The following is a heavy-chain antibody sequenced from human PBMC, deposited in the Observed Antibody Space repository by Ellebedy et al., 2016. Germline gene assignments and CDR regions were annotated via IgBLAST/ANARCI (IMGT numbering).Heavy chain of an antibody. Sequence: SETLSLTCAVSGGSISSSSYYWGWIRQPPGKGLEWIGSIYYSGSTNYNPSLKSRVTISVDTSKNQFSLKLSSVTAADTAVYYCATQGEGRLDYWGQGTLVTVSS. V-gene: IGHV4-39*07. CDR3: ATQGEGRLDY. CDR2: IYYSGST. D-gene: IGHD3-16*01. J-gene: IGHJ4*02. CDR1: GGSISSSSYY.